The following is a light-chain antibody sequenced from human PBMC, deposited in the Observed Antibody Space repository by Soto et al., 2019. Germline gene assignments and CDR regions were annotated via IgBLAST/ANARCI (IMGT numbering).Light chain of an antibody. CDR3: CLYTASYSV. CDR2: DVS. Sequence: QSVLTQPRSVSGSPGQSVAISCTATSSDVGGFDFVSWYQQHPGKAPKLVIYDVSKRPSGVPDRFSGSRSGDTASLTISGLQAEDEADDYCCLYTASYSVFGGGTQLPVL. J-gene: IGLJ3*02. CDR1: SSDVGGFDF. V-gene: IGLV2-11*01.